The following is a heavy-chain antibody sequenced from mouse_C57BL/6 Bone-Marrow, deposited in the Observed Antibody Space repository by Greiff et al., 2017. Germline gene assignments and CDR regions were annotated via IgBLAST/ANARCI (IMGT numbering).Heavy chain of an antibody. Sequence: QVQLQQPGAELVKPGASVKLSCKASGYTFTSYWMQWVKQRPGQGLEWIGEIDPSDSYTNYNHKFKGKATLTVDTSSSTAYMQLSSLTSEDSAVYYCARSLITTVGPWYFDVWGTGTTVTVSS. D-gene: IGHD1-1*01. CDR3: ARSLITTVGPWYFDV. CDR2: IDPSDSYT. CDR1: GYTFTSYW. J-gene: IGHJ1*03. V-gene: IGHV1-50*01.